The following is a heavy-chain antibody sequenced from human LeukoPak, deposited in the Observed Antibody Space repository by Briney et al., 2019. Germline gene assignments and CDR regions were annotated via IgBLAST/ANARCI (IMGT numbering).Heavy chain of an antibody. CDR1: GFTFSAYW. J-gene: IGHJ5*02. D-gene: IGHD4-23*01. CDR2: LNTDGSDT. V-gene: IGHV3-74*01. Sequence: GGSLRLSCAASGFTFSAYWMHWVRQAPGKGLVWVSRLNTDGSDTRYADSVQGRFTISRDNAKNTLYLQMNSLRAEDTAVYYCARSEAVAWSFDLWGQGTLVIVSS. CDR3: ARSEAVAWSFDL.